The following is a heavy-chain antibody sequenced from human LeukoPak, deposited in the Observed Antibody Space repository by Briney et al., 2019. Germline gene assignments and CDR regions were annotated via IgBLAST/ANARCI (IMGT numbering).Heavy chain of an antibody. CDR3: ARNENSGWGYFDY. CDR1: GFTFSSYW. J-gene: IGHJ4*02. Sequence: GGSLRLSCAASGFTFSSYWMSWVRQAPGKGLEWVSVIGGSNGITFYVGSVKGRFTISRDNSKDTLYLQMNSLRAEDTAVYYCARNENSGWGYFDYWGQGTLVTVS. CDR2: IGGSNGIT. V-gene: IGHV3-23*01. D-gene: IGHD5-12*01.